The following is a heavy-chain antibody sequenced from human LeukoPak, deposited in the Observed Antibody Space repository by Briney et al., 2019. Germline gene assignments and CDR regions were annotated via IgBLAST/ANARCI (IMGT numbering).Heavy chain of an antibody. CDR3: AKDRALVRSAYFDY. D-gene: IGHD2-21*01. CDR2: IYSGGST. Sequence: PGGSLRLSCAASGITVSSNYMSWVRQAPGKGLEWVSVIYSGGSTYYADSVKGRFTISRDNSKNTLYLQMNSLRVEDTAVYYCAKDRALVRSAYFDYWGQGTLVIVSS. J-gene: IGHJ4*02. V-gene: IGHV3-53*01. CDR1: GITVSSNY.